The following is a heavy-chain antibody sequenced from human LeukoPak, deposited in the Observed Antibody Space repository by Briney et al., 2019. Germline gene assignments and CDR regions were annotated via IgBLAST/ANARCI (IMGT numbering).Heavy chain of an antibody. J-gene: IGHJ4*02. Sequence: PSETLSLSCTVSGASNNSYYWSWIRQPPGKGLEWIGYTHPSGNTNYSPSLKSRVTISVDTSKNQFSLKLSSVTAADTAVYYCAREASGSYDYWGQGTLVTVSS. CDR1: GASNNSYY. D-gene: IGHD1-26*01. V-gene: IGHV4-59*01. CDR2: THPSGNT. CDR3: AREASGSYDY.